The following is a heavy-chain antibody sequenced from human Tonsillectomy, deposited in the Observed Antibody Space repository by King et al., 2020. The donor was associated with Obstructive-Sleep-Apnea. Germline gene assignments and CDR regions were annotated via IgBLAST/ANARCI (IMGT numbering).Heavy chain of an antibody. CDR2: ISYDGSNK. Sequence: VQLVESGGGVVQPGRSLRLSCAASGFTFSSYAMHWVRQAPGKGLEWVAVISYDGSNKYYADSVKGRFTISRDNSKNTLYLQMNSLRAEDTAVYYCARVGGVDTARNPDYWGQGTLVTVSS. CDR1: GFTFSSYA. D-gene: IGHD5-18*01. CDR3: ARVGGVDTARNPDY. V-gene: IGHV3-30*04. J-gene: IGHJ4*02.